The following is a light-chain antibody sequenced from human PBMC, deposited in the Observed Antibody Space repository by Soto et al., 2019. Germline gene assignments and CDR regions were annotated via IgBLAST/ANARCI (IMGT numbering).Light chain of an antibody. Sequence: QSVLTQPPSVSEAPRQRVTMSCSGSSSNIGNNAVNWYQQLPGKAPKLLIYYDDLLPSGVSDRFSGSKSGTSVSLAISGLQSEDEADYYCAAGGTAGDDGLSSPFYVFGTGTKVTV. J-gene: IGLJ1*01. V-gene: IGLV1-36*01. CDR1: SSNIGNNA. CDR2: YDD. CDR3: AAGGTAGDDGLSSPFYV.